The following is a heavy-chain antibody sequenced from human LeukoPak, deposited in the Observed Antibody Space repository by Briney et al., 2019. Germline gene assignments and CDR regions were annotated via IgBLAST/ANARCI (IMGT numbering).Heavy chain of an antibody. V-gene: IGHV1-24*01. J-gene: IGHJ4*02. D-gene: IGHD3-22*01. Sequence: ASVKVSCKVSGYTLTELSMHWVRQAPGKGLEWMGGFDPEDGETIYAQKFQGRVTMTEDTSTDTAYMVLSSLRSEDTAVYYCAIAPSDYYDSSGYWGFDYWGQGTLVTVSS. CDR2: FDPEDGET. CDR1: GYTLTELS. CDR3: AIAPSDYYDSSGYWGFDY.